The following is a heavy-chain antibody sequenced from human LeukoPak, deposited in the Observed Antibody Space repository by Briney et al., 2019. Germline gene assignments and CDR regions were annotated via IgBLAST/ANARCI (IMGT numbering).Heavy chain of an antibody. J-gene: IGHJ4*02. Sequence: SETLSLTCSVSDGSISSYYWSWFRQPAWKGLEWIGSIYTSGSTNYNPSLKSRVTMSVGTSKNQFSLKLSSVTAADTAVYYCARVGGTVTTTEYYFDYWGQGTLVTVSS. CDR3: ARVGGTVTTTEYYFDY. CDR2: IYTSGST. CDR1: DGSISSYY. D-gene: IGHD4-11*01. V-gene: IGHV4-4*07.